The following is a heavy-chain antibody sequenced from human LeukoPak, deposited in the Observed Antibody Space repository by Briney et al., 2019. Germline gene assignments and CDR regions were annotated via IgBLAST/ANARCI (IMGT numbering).Heavy chain of an antibody. V-gene: IGHV3-53*01. J-gene: IGHJ4*02. CDR1: GFTFSSYW. Sequence: GGSLRLSCAASGFTFSSYWMSWVRQAPGKGLEWVSVIYSGGSTYYADSVKGRFTISRDNSKNTLYLQMNSLRAEDTAVYYCASTVVTPQTLDYWGQGTLVTVSS. D-gene: IGHD4-23*01. CDR3: ASTVVTPQTLDY. CDR2: IYSGGST.